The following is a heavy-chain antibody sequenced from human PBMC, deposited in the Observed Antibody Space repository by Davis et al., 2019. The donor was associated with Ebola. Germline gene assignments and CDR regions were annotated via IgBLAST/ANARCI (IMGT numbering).Heavy chain of an antibody. CDR2: IYYSGST. CDR3: ARFTWCSSTSCYYYYGMDV. Sequence: PSETLSLTCTVSGGSISSHYWSWIRQPPGKGLEWIGYIYYSGSTDYNPSLKSRVTISLDTSKNQFSLKLSSVPAADTAVYYCARFTWCSSTSCYYYYGMDVWGQGTTVTVSS. V-gene: IGHV4-59*11. D-gene: IGHD2-2*01. J-gene: IGHJ6*02. CDR1: GGSISSHY.